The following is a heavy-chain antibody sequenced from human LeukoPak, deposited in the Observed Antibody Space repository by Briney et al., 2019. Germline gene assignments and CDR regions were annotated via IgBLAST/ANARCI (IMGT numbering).Heavy chain of an antibody. CDR2: INWNGGST. Sequence: PGGSLRLSCAASGFTFDDYGMSWVRQAPGKGLEWVSGINWNGGSTGYADSVKGRFTISRDNAKNSLYLQMNSLRAEDTALYYCARAWGSGMIGAFDIWGQGTMVTVSS. CDR1: GFTFDDYG. V-gene: IGHV3-20*04. D-gene: IGHD3-10*01. CDR3: ARAWGSGMIGAFDI. J-gene: IGHJ3*02.